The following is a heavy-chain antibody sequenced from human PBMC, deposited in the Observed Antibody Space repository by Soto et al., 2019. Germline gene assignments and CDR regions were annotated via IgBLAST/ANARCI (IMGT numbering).Heavy chain of an antibody. D-gene: IGHD6-19*01. V-gene: IGHV3-30*18. CDR2: TSFDGSSV. Sequence: QVQLVESGGGVVQPGRSLRLSCAASGFTFSSYGMHWVRQAPGKGLEWVAVTSFDGSSVYYADSVRGRFTISRDNSNNTLDLQMSSLRAEDTAVYYCAKSPPAVAGSFDYRGQGTLVTVSS. CDR3: AKSPPAVAGSFDY. J-gene: IGHJ4*02. CDR1: GFTFSSYG.